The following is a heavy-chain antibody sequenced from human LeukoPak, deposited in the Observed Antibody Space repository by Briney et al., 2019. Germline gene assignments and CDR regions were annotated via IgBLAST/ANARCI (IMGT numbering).Heavy chain of an antibody. D-gene: IGHD6-19*01. CDR1: GGSISSYY. CDR2: IYTSGST. Sequence: SETLSLTCTVSGGSISSYYWSWIRQPAGKGLEWIGRIYTSGSTNYNPSLKSRVTMSVDTSKNQFSLKLSSVTAADTAVYYCARHERGIAVAGPPHDAFDIWGQGTMVTVSS. J-gene: IGHJ3*02. CDR3: ARHERGIAVAGPPHDAFDI. V-gene: IGHV4-4*07.